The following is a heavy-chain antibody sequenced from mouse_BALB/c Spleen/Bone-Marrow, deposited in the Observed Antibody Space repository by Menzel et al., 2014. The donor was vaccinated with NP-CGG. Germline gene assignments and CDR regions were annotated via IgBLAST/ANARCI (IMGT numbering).Heavy chain of an antibody. V-gene: IGHV1-7*01. J-gene: IGHJ2*01. D-gene: IGHD2-14*01. CDR1: GYTFTSYW. Sequence: QVQLQQSGAELAKPGASVKMSCKASGYTFTSYWMHWVKQRPGQGLEWIGYINPSTTYSAYNQKFKDKATLTADKSSSTAYMQLSNLTSEDSAVYYCALYYRYDYFDYWGQGTTLTVSS. CDR2: INPSTTYS. CDR3: ALYYRYDYFDY.